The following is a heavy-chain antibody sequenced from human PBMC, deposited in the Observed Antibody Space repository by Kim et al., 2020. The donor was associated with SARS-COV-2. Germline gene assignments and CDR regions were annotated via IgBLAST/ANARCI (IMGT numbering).Heavy chain of an antibody. CDR2: I. J-gene: IGHJ4*02. Sequence: IDYAVSVKSRLTINSDTSKNQFSLHLTSLTPEDTAVYYCARDKSPASFDYWGQGTLVTVSS. V-gene: IGHV6-1*01. D-gene: IGHD2-2*01. CDR3: ARDKSPASFDY.